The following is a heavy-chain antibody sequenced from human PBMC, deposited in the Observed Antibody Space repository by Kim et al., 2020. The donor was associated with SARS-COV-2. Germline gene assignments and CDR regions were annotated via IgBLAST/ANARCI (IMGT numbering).Heavy chain of an antibody. CDR2: ISSSSSTI. Sequence: GGSLRLSCAASGFTFSSYSMNWVRQAPGKGLEWVSYISSSSSTIYYADSVKGRFTISRDNAKNSLYLQMNSLRDEDTAVYYCARDPYRITREYFDLWGRGTLVTVSS. J-gene: IGHJ2*01. D-gene: IGHD3-10*01. CDR3: ARDPYRITREYFDL. V-gene: IGHV3-48*02. CDR1: GFTFSSYS.